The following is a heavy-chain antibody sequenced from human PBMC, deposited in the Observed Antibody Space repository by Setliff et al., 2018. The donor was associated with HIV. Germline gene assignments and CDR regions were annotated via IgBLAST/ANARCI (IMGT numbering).Heavy chain of an antibody. D-gene: IGHD6-25*01. J-gene: IGHJ6*02. Sequence: GGSLRLSCAASGFTFRNYEMNWVRQAPGKGLEWVSYISSSGGTIYYADSVKGRFTISRDNAKNSLYLQMNSLRAEDTAVYYCAREAQRVGMDVWGQGTTVTVSS. CDR2: ISSSGGTI. V-gene: IGHV3-48*03. CDR1: GFTFRNYE. CDR3: AREAQRVGMDV.